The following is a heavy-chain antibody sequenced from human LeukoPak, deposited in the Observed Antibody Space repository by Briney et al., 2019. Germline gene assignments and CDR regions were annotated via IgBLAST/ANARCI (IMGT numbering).Heavy chain of an antibody. CDR3: ARFGRAYCSGGCCHFDY. Sequence: GASVKVSCKASGYTFTSYGISWVRQAPGQGLEWMGWISAYNGNTKYAQKLQGRVTMTTDTSTSTAYMELRSLRSDDTAVYYCARFGRAYCSGGCCHFDYWGQGTLVAVSS. J-gene: IGHJ4*02. D-gene: IGHD2-15*01. CDR1: GYTFTSYG. V-gene: IGHV1-18*01. CDR2: ISAYNGNT.